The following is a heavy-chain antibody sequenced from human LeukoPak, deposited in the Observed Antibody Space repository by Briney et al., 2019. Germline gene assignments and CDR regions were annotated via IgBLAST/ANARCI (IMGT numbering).Heavy chain of an antibody. CDR1: GGSFSGYY. CDR2: INHSGST. CDR3: ARGGSGDSSGYHPFDY. Sequence: PSETLSLTCAVYGGSFSGYYWSWIRQPPGKGLEWIGEINHSGSTNYNPSLKSRVTISVDTSRNQFSLKLSSVTAADTAVYYCARGGSGDSSGYHPFDYWGQGTLVTVSS. J-gene: IGHJ4*02. D-gene: IGHD3-22*01. V-gene: IGHV4-34*01.